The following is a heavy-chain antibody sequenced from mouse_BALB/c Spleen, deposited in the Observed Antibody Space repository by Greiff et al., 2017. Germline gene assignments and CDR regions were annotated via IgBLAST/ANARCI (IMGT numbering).Heavy chain of an antibody. CDR2: ISDGGSYT. V-gene: IGHV5-4*02. CDR1: GFTFSDYY. CDR3: ARGATHFDY. J-gene: IGHJ2*01. Sequence: EVKLVESGGGLVKPGGSLKLSCAASGFTFSDYYMYWVRQTPEKRLEWVATISDGGSYTYYPDSVKGRFTISRDNAKNNLYLQMSSLKSEDTAMYYCARGATHFDYWGQGTTLTGSS.